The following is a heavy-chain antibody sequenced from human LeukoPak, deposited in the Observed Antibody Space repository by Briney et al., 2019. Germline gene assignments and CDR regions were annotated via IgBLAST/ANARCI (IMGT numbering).Heavy chain of an antibody. D-gene: IGHD3-9*01. V-gene: IGHV4-30-2*01. J-gene: IGHJ4*02. Sequence: SQTLSLTCTVSGGSISSGGYSWSWIRQPPGKGLEWIGYIYHSGSTYYNPSLKSRVTISVDRSKNQFSLKLSSVTAADTAVYYCARGSDILTGFDYWGQGTLVTVSS. CDR2: IYHSGST. CDR1: GGSISSGGYS. CDR3: ARGSDILTGFDY.